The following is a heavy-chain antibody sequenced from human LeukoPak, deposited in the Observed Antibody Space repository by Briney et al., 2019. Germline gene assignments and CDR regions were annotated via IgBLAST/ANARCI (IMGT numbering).Heavy chain of an antibody. CDR2: ISGSGSST. D-gene: IGHD6-13*01. V-gene: IGHV3-23*01. CDR3: AKSFAVAGSRPPDY. J-gene: IGHJ4*02. Sequence: GGSLRLSCAASGFTFSSYAMSWVRQAPGKGLEWVSLISGSGSSTYYADSAKGRFTISRDNSKNTLYLQMSSLRAEDTAVYYCAKSFAVAGSRPPDYWGQGTLVAVSS. CDR1: GFTFSSYA.